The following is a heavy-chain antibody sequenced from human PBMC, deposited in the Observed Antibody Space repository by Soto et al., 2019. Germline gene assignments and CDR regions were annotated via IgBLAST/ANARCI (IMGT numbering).Heavy chain of an antibody. D-gene: IGHD3-22*01. CDR1: GFTFSSYS. Sequence: EVQLVESGGGLVQPGGSLRLSCAASGFTFSSYSMNWVRQAPGKGLEWVSYISSSSSTIYYADSVKGRITISRDNAKNSMYMQRHRQRDQETAVCYGARECHYYDSSFSGWFDPWGQGTLVIVST. CDR2: ISSSSSTI. J-gene: IGHJ5*02. CDR3: ARECHYYDSSFSGWFDP. V-gene: IGHV3-48*02.